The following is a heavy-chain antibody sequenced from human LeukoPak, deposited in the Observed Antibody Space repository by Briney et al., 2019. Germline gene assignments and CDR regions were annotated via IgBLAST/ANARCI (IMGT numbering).Heavy chain of an antibody. CDR2: ISGSGGST. CDR3: AKKLLMDY. V-gene: IGHV3-23*01. Sequence: GGSLRLSCAASGXTFXSYXXXXVXXAPXXXXGWVSAISGSGGSTYYAASVKGRLTISRDNSKNTLYLQMNSLRAEXTAVYYCAKKLLMDYWGQGTLVTVSS. D-gene: IGHD3-16*01. J-gene: IGHJ4*02. CDR1: GXTFXSYX.